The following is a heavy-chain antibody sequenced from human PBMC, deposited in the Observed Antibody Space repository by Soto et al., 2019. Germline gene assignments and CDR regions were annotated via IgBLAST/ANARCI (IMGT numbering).Heavy chain of an antibody. D-gene: IGHD1-26*01. CDR2: TYYRSKWYY. CDR1: GEEGSSNRAG. Sequence: QSRSLTCAMTGEEGSSNRAGWSWVRQSPSRGLEWLGRTYYRSKWYYEYAVSVRGRITINPDTSKNQYSLQLNSVTPEDTAVYFCARGEQYSGRIFDYWGQGTLVTSPQ. J-gene: IGHJ4*01. CDR3: ARGEQYSGRIFDY. V-gene: IGHV6-1*01.